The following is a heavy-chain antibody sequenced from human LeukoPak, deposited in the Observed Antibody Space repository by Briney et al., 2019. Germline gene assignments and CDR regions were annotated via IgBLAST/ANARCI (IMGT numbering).Heavy chain of an antibody. D-gene: IGHD1-14*01. CDR2: IYYSGST. V-gene: IGHV4-31*03. CDR3: ARVNPMATNEYYYYGMDV. CDR1: GGSISSGGYY. J-gene: IGHJ6*02. Sequence: SETLSLTCTVSGGSISSGGYYWSWIRQHPGKGLEWIGYIYYSGSTYYNPSLKSRVTISVDTSKNQFSLKLSSVTAADTAVYYCARVNPMATNEYYYYGMDVWGQGTTVTVSS.